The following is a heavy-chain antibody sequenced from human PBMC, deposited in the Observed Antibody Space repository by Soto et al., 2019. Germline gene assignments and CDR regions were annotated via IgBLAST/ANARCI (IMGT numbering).Heavy chain of an antibody. Sequence: ASVKVSCKASGYTFTGCYMHWVRRARGEGLEWMGWINPNSGGTNYAQKFQGRVTMTRDTSISTAYMELSRLRSDDTAVYYCARSQNVGLRFLEWLSPPDYWGQGTLVTVSS. CDR3: ARSQNVGLRFLEWLSPPDY. CDR2: INPNSGGT. J-gene: IGHJ4*02. CDR1: GYTFTGCY. V-gene: IGHV1-2*02. D-gene: IGHD3-3*01.